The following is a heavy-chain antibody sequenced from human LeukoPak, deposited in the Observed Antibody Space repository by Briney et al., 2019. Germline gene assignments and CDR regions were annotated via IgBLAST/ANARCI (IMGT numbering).Heavy chain of an antibody. CDR3: TRDEGDIVVVPADYVDY. CDR2: IRCKSYGGTT. Sequence: PGRSLRLSCTASGFTFGDYAMSWFRQAPGKGLEWVGFIRCKSYGGTTEYAASVKGRFTISRDDSKSIAYLQMNSLKTEDTAVYYCTRDEGDIVVVPADYVDYWGQGTLVTVSS. CDR1: GFTFGDYA. V-gene: IGHV3-49*03. J-gene: IGHJ4*02. D-gene: IGHD2-2*01.